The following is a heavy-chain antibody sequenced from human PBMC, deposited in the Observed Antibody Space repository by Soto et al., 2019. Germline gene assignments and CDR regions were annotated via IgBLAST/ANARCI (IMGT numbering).Heavy chain of an antibody. CDR1: GYTFTSYG. V-gene: IGHV1-18*04. CDR2: ISAYNGNT. CDR3: ARDRTQGWFGELLSWFDP. D-gene: IGHD3-10*01. J-gene: IGHJ5*02. Sequence: QVQLVQSGAEVKKPGASVKVSCKASGYTFTSYGISWVRQAPGQGLEWMGWISAYNGNTNYAQKLQCRVTMTTDTSTSTAYMELRSLRSDDTAVYYCARDRTQGWFGELLSWFDPWGQGTLVTVSS.